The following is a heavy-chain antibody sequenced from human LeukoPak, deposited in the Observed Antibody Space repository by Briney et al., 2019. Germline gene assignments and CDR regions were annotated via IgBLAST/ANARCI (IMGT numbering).Heavy chain of an antibody. J-gene: IGHJ4*02. CDR2: FYAEDGET. D-gene: IGHD2-21*02. CDR1: GYTLTELS. CDR3: ARSAPSNYCGGDCYSPHPPSHFDY. V-gene: IGHV1-24*01. Sequence: ASVKVSCKVSGYTLTELSMHWVRHAPGKGLEWVGGFYAEDGETIYAQKFQGRVTMTEDTSTDTAYMELSSLRSEDTAMYYCARSAPSNYCGGDCYSPHPPSHFDYWGQGTLVTVSS.